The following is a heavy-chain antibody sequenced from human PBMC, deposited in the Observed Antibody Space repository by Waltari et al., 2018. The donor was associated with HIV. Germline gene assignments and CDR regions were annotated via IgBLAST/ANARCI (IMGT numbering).Heavy chain of an antibody. Sequence: HVQLQESGPGLVKPSETLSLTCTVSGGSITSDYWSWIRQPPGKGLEWIGYVSYSGNTNYNPSLKSRVTISVDTSKDQFSLKLSSVTAADTAVYYCATKLSGKGWFDPWGQGTLVTVSS. V-gene: IGHV4-59*01. D-gene: IGHD3-10*01. CDR1: GGSITSDY. J-gene: IGHJ5*02. CDR2: VSYSGNT. CDR3: ATKLSGKGWFDP.